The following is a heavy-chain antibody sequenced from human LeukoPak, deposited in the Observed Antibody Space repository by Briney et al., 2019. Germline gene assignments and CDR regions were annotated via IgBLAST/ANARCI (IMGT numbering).Heavy chain of an antibody. CDR3: ARAFCSGGDCYSKSNFDS. CDR2: INPDSGGT. Sequence: GASVKVSCKPSGYTFTINGISWMRQAPGQGLEWMGWINPDSGGTNYAQKFQGRVTMTRDTSITTAYMELSRLRSDDTAVYSCARAFCSGGDCYSKSNFDSWGQGTLVTVSS. D-gene: IGHD2-15*01. J-gene: IGHJ4*02. CDR1: GYTFTING. V-gene: IGHV1-2*02.